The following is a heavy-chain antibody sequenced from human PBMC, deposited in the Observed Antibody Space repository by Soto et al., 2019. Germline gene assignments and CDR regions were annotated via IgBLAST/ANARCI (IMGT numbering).Heavy chain of an antibody. J-gene: IGHJ4*02. D-gene: IGHD6-19*01. CDR3: ARESSSGIYLDH. CDR1: GFTFSNFA. V-gene: IGHV3-30-3*01. Sequence: QVQLVESGGGVVQPGESLRLSCATSGFTFSNFAMHWVRQTPGKGLEWVAIISPDGSTKSYTGSVKGRFSISRDNSRNTLYLQMYTLRVVDVGVFHCARESSSGIYLDHWGQGTLVTVSS. CDR2: ISPDGSTK.